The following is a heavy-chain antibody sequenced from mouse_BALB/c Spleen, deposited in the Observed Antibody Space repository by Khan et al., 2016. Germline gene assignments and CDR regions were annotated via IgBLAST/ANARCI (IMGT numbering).Heavy chain of an antibody. CDR3: ARYDYDGGYYFDY. CDR1: GYSITSDYA. J-gene: IGHJ2*01. Sequence: EVQLQESGPGLVKPSQSLSLTCTVTGYSITSDYAWNWIRQFPGNKLEWMGYISYSGSTSYNPSLKSRISITRDTSKNQFFLQLNSVTTEDTATYYCARYDYDGGYYFDYLGQGTTLTVSS. V-gene: IGHV3-2*02. CDR2: ISYSGST. D-gene: IGHD2-4*01.